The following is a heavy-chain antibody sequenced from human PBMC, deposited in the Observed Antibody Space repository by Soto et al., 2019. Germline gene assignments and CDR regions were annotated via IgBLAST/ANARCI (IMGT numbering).Heavy chain of an antibody. CDR1: GYTFTSYV. CDR3: ASQRNLGEHDY. D-gene: IGHD4-17*01. Sequence: ASVKVSCKASGYTFTSYVISWVRQAPGHGLEWMGWISADNHNTNVAQNFQGRVTLTTDTSTTTVFMELRSLRSDNTAVYYCASQRNLGEHDYWGQGTLVTVSS. J-gene: IGHJ4*02. CDR2: ISADNHNT. V-gene: IGHV1-18*01.